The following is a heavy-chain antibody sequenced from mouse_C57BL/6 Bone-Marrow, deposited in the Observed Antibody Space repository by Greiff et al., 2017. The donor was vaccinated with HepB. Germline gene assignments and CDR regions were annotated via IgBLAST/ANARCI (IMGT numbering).Heavy chain of an antibody. CDR2: IDPSDSET. D-gene: IGHD1-1*01. V-gene: IGHV1-52*01. Sequence: QVQLQQPGAELVRPGSSVKLSCKASGYTFTSYWMHWVKQRPIQGLEWIGNIDPSDSETHYNQKFKDKATLTVDKSSSTAYMQLSSLTSEDSAVYYCARDYCYGNAMDYWGQGTSVTVSS. CDR1: GYTFTSYW. CDR3: ARDYCYGNAMDY. J-gene: IGHJ4*01.